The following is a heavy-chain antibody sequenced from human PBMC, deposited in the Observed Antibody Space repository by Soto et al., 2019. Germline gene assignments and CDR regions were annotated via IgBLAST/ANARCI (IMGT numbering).Heavy chain of an antibody. V-gene: IGHV4-39*01. CDR1: GGSISSSSYY. CDR2: IYYSGST. J-gene: IGHJ4*02. CDR3: ARGPRYDYIWVD. Sequence: PSETLSLTCTVSGGSISSSSYYWGWIRQPPGKGLEWIGSIYYSGSTYYNPSLKSRVTISVDTSKNQFSLKLSSVTAADTAVYDCARGPRYDYIWVDWGQGPLVTVSS. D-gene: IGHD3-16*01.